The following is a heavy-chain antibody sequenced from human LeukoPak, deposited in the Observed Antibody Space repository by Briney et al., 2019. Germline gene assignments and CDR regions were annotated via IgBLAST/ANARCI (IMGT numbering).Heavy chain of an antibody. CDR2: INHSGST. CDR3: ARGGYCSSTSCYRLYYYYYGMDV. Sequence: PSETLSLTCAVYGGSFSGYYWSWIRQPPGKGLEWIGEINHSGSTNYNPSLKSRVTISVDTSKNQFSLKLSSVTAADTAVYYCARGGYCSSTSCYRLYYYYYGMDVWGKGTTGTVSS. CDR1: GGSFSGYY. J-gene: IGHJ6*04. V-gene: IGHV4-34*01. D-gene: IGHD2-2*01.